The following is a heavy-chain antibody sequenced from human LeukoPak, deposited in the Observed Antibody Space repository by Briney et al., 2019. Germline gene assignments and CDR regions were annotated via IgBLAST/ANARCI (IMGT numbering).Heavy chain of an antibody. CDR3: ARSSYCGGDCYSYYYYYMDV. D-gene: IGHD2-21*02. Sequence: SVKVSCKASGYTFTSYGISWVRQAPGQGLEWMGRIIPIFGTANYAQKFQGRVTITTDESTSTAYMELSSLRSEDTAVYYCARSSYCGGDCYSYYYYYMDVWGKGTTVTVSS. CDR1: GYTFTSYG. CDR2: IIPIFGTA. V-gene: IGHV1-69*05. J-gene: IGHJ6*03.